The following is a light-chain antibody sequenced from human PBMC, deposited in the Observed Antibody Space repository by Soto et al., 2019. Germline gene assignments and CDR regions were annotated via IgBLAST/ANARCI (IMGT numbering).Light chain of an antibody. V-gene: IGLV7-46*01. Sequence: QAVVTQEPSLTVSPGGTVTLTCGSSTGTVTSGHYPYWFQQKPGQAPRTLIYDTSNKHSCTPARFSGSLLGGKAALTLSGAQPEDEAEYYCVLYYNGPRVFGGGTKLTVL. CDR3: VLYYNGPRV. J-gene: IGLJ3*02. CDR2: DTS. CDR1: TGTVTSGHY.